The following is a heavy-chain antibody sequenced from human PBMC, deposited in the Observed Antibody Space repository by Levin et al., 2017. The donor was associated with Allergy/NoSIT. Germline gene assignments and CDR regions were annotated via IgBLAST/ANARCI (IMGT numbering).Heavy chain of an antibody. CDR1: FSRLHLYA. D-gene: IGHD5-12*01. V-gene: IGHV1-8*01. CDR2: LPPPLFPP. Sequence: SFPSSFSRLHLYALPLVLQAHGQFLSFLFFLPPPLFPPCYAQKFQGRVTMTRNTSISTAYMELSSLRSEDTAVYYCARGYDPSGYARNWFDPWGQGTLVTVSS. J-gene: IGHJ5*02. CDR3: ARGYDPSGYARNWFDP.